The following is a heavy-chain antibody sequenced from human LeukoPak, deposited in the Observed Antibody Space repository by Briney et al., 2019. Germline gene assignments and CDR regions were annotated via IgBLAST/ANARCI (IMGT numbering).Heavy chain of an antibody. V-gene: IGHV1-2*02. D-gene: IGHD3-10*01. CDR2: INPNSGGT. J-gene: IGHJ5*02. CDR3: ARGGLWFGELSNWFDP. Sequence: ASVKVSCKASGYTFTGYYMHWVRQAPGQGLEWMGWINPNSGGTNYAQKFQGRVTMTRDTSISTAYMELSRLRSDDTAVYYCARGGLWFGELSNWFDPWGQGTLVTVSS. CDR1: GYTFTGYY.